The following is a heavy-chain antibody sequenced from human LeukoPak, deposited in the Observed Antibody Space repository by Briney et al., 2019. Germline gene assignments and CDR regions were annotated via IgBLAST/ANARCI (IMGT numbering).Heavy chain of an antibody. CDR2: IYYSGST. D-gene: IGHD3-10*01. J-gene: IGHJ5*02. CDR3: ARLGPKVITMVRGGKVFDP. V-gene: IGHV4-39*07. Sequence: KTSETLSLTCTVSGGSISSSNYYWGWIRQPPGKGLEWIGSIYYSGSTYYNPSLKSRVTISVDTSKNQFSLKLTSVTAADTAVYYCARLGPKVITMVRGGKVFDPWGQGTLVTVSS. CDR1: GGSISSSNYY.